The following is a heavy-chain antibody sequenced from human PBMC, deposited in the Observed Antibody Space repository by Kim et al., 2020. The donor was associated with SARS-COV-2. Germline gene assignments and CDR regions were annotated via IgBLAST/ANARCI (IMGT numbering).Heavy chain of an antibody. V-gene: IGHV3-30*01. D-gene: IGHD1-26*01. Sequence: YADSVKVRLTSYRDNSKNTLYLQMNRLRAEDTAVYYCATLRATRAGSFDYWGQGTLVTVSS. CDR3: ATLRATRAGSFDY. J-gene: IGHJ4*02.